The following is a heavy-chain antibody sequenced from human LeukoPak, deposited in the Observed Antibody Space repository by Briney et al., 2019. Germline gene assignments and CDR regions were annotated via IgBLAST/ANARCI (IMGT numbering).Heavy chain of an antibody. V-gene: IGHV3-21*01. CDR3: ARDPYSGSYGDYYYYYMDV. J-gene: IGHJ6*03. CDR2: ISSSSSYI. Sequence: GGSLRLSCAASGFTFSSYSMNWVRQAPGKGLEWVSSISSSSSYIYYADSVKGRFTISRDNAENSLYLQMNSLRAEDTAVYYCARDPYSGSYGDYYYYYMDVWGKGTTVTIS. D-gene: IGHD1-26*01. CDR1: GFTFSSYS.